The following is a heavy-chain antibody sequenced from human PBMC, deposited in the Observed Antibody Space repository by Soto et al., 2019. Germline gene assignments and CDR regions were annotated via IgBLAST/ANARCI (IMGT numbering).Heavy chain of an antibody. V-gene: IGHV5-10-1*01. Sequence: RESLKLPRQCSGYNFTNYLIIWVRQMPGKGLEWMGRIDPSDSYTKYSPSLQGHVTISADKSIGTAYLQWCRLKASDTAMYYCATFSDVWGQGTTVTVSS. CDR3: ATFSDV. CDR2: IDPSDSYT. J-gene: IGHJ6*02. CDR1: GYNFTNYL.